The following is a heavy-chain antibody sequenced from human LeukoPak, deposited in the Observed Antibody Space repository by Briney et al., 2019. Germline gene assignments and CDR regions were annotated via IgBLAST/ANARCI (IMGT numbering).Heavy chain of an antibody. CDR2: IYYSGST. CDR3: ARLSRGYSYGYPDY. D-gene: IGHD5-18*01. Sequence: SETLSLTCAVSGGSISSYYWSWIRQPPGKGLGWIGYIYYSGSTNYNPSLKSRVTISVDTSKNQFSLKLSSVTAADTAVYYCARLSRGYSYGYPDYWGQGTLVTVSS. V-gene: IGHV4-59*08. J-gene: IGHJ4*02. CDR1: GGSISSYY.